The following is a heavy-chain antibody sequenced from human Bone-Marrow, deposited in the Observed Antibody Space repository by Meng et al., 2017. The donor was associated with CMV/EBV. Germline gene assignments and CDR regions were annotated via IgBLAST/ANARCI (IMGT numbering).Heavy chain of an antibody. J-gene: IGHJ4*02. D-gene: IGHD3-16*01. CDR3: ARGLGLWYFDY. V-gene: IGHV3-21*01. CDR2: ITINTDY. Sequence: CEPLGLTLSSYPLDWGRRAPGKGTQWVSSITINTDYYADSVKSRFTISRDNAKNSLYRRMNTLRADDTAVYYCARGLGLWYFDYWGQGTLVTVSS. CDR1: GLTLSSYP.